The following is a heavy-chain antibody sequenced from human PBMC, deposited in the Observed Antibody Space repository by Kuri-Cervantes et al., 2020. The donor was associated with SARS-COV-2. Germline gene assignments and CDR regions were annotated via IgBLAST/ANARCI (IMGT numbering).Heavy chain of an antibody. J-gene: IGHJ4*02. CDR2: INPSGGST. CDR1: GYTFTSYY. V-gene: IGHV1-46*01. D-gene: IGHD3-10*01. CDR3: ARGGQRFDYYGSGSHYYFDY. Sequence: ASVKVSCKASGYTFTSYYMHWVRQAPGQGLEWMGIINPSGGSTSYAQKFQGRVTMTRDTSTSTVYMELSSLRSEDTAVYYCARGGQRFDYYGSGSHYYFDYWGQGTLVTVSS.